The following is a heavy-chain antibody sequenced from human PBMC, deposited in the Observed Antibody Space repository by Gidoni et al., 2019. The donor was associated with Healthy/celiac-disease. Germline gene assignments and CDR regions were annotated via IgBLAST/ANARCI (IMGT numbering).Heavy chain of an antibody. D-gene: IGHD6-19*01. J-gene: IGHJ4*02. Sequence: EVQLVESGGGLVKPGGSLRLSCSASGFTFSSYSMNWVRQAPGKGLEWVSSISSSSSYIYYADSVKGRFTISRDNAKNSLYLQMNSLRAEDTAVYYCARDSGIAVAALWGQGTLVTVSS. CDR1: GFTFSSYS. CDR2: ISSSSSYI. CDR3: ARDSGIAVAAL. V-gene: IGHV3-21*01.